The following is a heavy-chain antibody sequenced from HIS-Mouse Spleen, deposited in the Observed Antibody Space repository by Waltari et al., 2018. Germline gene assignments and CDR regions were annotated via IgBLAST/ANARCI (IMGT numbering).Heavy chain of an antibody. CDR1: GGPISSGGYY. CDR2: IYYSGST. Sequence: QVQLQESGPGLVKPSQTLSLTCTVSGGPISSGGYYWSWIRQPPGKGLEWIGYIYYSGSTYYNPSLKSRVTISVDTSKNQFSLKLSSVTAADTAVYYCARDLSGIAAAGTVWYFDLWGRGTLVTVSS. V-gene: IGHV4-31*03. CDR3: ARDLSGIAAAGTVWYFDL. J-gene: IGHJ2*01. D-gene: IGHD6-13*01.